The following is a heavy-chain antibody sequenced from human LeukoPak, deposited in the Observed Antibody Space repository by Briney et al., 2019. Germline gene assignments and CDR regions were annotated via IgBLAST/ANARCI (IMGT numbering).Heavy chain of an antibody. CDR3: AKDLRTSWYGGGFDY. CDR2: ISGSGGST. CDR1: GFTLSSNY. Sequence: GGPLRLSCAASGFTLSSNYMSWVRQAPGKGLEWVSAISGSGGSTYYADSVTGRFTISRDNSKNTLYLQMNSLRAEDTAVYYCAKDLRTSWYGGGFDYWGQGTLVTVSS. J-gene: IGHJ4*02. V-gene: IGHV3-23*01. D-gene: IGHD6-13*01.